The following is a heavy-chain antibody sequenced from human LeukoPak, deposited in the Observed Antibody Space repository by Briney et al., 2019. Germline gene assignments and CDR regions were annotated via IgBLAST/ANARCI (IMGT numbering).Heavy chain of an antibody. J-gene: IGHJ4*02. Sequence: GGSLRLSCAASGFIVSTNYLTWVRQAPGKGLEWVSVIVTDGSAFYADSVKGRLTISRDSSENTLYLQMNSLRAEDTAVYYCARGRPQSSVYDYWGQGTLVTVSS. CDR3: ARGRPQSSVYDY. CDR2: IVTDGSA. D-gene: IGHD5-24*01. V-gene: IGHV3-53*01. CDR1: GFIVSTNY.